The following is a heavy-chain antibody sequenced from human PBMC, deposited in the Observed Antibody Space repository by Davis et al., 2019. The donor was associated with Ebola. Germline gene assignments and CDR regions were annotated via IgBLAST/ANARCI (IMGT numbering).Heavy chain of an antibody. V-gene: IGHV3-30*03. CDR1: GFTFKTFG. CDR3: ARDRRQWVLRGGYFDS. J-gene: IGHJ4*02. Sequence: GESLKISCAASGFTFKTFGMNWVRQAPGKGLEWVAVISYDGSNENYADSVKGRVTISRDNSKNSLYLQMDSLRAEDTAVYYCARDRRQWVLRGGYFDSWGQGALVTVSS. CDR2: ISYDGSNE. D-gene: IGHD1-26*01.